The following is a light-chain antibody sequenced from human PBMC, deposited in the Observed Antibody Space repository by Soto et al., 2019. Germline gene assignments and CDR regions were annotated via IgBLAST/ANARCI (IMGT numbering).Light chain of an antibody. Sequence: DIPMTQSPSSLSASVGDRVTITCQASQDIRGYLNWYQQKPGKPPKLLIYDATTFETGVSKRFSGSGSGTHFTLTILSLQPDDIGTFYCQQYEAFPITFGHGTRVDIK. CDR3: QQYEAFPIT. V-gene: IGKV1-33*01. J-gene: IGKJ5*01. CDR2: DAT. CDR1: QDIRGY.